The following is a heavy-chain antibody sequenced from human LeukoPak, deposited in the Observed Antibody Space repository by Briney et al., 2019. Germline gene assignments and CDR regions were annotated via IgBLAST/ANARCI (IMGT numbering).Heavy chain of an antibody. Sequence: SETLSLTCTVSGGSISSSSYYWGWIRQPPGKGLEWIGSIYYSGSTYYNPSLKSRVTISVDTSKNQFSLKLSSVTAADTAVYYCARGLASGYPPIPFGYWGQGTLVTVSS. CDR2: IYYSGST. V-gene: IGHV4-39*07. CDR1: GGSISSSSYY. D-gene: IGHD3-3*01. CDR3: ARGLASGYPPIPFGY. J-gene: IGHJ4*02.